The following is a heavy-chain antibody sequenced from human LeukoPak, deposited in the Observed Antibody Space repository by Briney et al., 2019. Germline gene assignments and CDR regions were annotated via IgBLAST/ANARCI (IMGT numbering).Heavy chain of an antibody. CDR2: IYYTGGT. Sequence: SETLSLTCTVSGDSTNAYYWGWIRQPPGKGLQYIGYIYYTGGTHYSPSLHSRVTMSIDTSKNQFSLKLHSVTAADTAMYYCARVRDGPRGTHFDFWGQGTLVTVSS. J-gene: IGHJ4*02. CDR3: ARVRDGPRGTHFDF. D-gene: IGHD3-10*01. V-gene: IGHV4-59*01. CDR1: GDSTNAYY.